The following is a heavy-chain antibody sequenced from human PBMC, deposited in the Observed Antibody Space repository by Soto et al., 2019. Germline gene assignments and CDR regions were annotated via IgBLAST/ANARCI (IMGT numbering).Heavy chain of an antibody. Sequence: NPSETLSLTCTVSGASITSVDYYWSWIRQSPGTGLEWIGYIYYRGTSYYNPSLKSRVSMSVDTSKNQFSLKLESVTAADTAVYYCAGALGILAGYYRPWGQGTLVTVSS. CDR1: GASITSVDYY. D-gene: IGHD3-9*01. CDR2: IYYRGTS. V-gene: IGHV4-30-4*01. J-gene: IGHJ5*01. CDR3: AGALGILAGYYRP.